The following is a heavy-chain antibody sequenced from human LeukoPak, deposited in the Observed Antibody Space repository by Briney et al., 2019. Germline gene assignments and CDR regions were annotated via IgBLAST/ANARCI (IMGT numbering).Heavy chain of an antibody. CDR2: IIPIFGTA. Sequence: GASVKVSCKASGGTFSSYAISWVRQAPGQGLEWMGGIIPIFGTANYAQKFQGRVTITTDESTSTAYMELSSLRSEDTAVYYCARGSIVDTAMVSYFDYWGQGTLVTVSS. V-gene: IGHV1-69*05. CDR1: GGTFSSYA. D-gene: IGHD5-18*01. CDR3: ARGSIVDTAMVSYFDY. J-gene: IGHJ4*02.